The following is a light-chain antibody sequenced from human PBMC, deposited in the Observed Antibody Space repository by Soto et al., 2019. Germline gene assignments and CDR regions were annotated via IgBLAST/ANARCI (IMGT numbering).Light chain of an antibody. J-gene: IGLJ1*01. Sequence: QSVLTQPPSASGTPGQRVTISCSGSGSNIGSNFVSWYQQLPRAAPKLLMYNNNQRPSGVPDRFSGSKSGTSASLAVSGLQSEDEADYYCAAWDDSLNGNYVFGTGTKVTVL. CDR3: AAWDDSLNGNYV. CDR1: GSNIGSNF. V-gene: IGLV1-44*01. CDR2: NNN.